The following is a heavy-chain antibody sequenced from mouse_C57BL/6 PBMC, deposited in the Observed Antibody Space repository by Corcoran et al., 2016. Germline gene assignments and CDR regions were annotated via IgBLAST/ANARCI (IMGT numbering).Heavy chain of an antibody. V-gene: IGHV1-81*01. CDR1: GYTFTSYG. CDR3: ARSSSYVDAMDY. Sequence: QVQLQQSGAELARPGASVKLSCKASGYTFTSYGISWVKQRTGQGLEWIGEIYPRSGNTYYNEKFEGKATLTADKSSSTAYMELRSLTSEDSAVYFCARSSSYVDAMDYWGQGTSVTVSS. J-gene: IGHJ4*01. D-gene: IGHD1-1*01. CDR2: IYPRSGNT.